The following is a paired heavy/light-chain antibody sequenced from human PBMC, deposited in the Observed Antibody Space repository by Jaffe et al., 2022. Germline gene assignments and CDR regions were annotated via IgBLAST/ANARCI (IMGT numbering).Light chain of an antibody. CDR1: SSDVGGYNY. CDR2: DVS. CDR3: CSYAGSYTSV. J-gene: IGLJ3*02. V-gene: IGLV2-11*01. Sequence: QSALTQPRSVSGSPGQSVTISCTGTSSDVGGYNYVSWYQQHPGKAPKLMIYDVSKRPSGVPDRFSGSKSGNTASLTISGLQAEDEADYYCCSYAGSYTSVFGGGTKLTVL.
Heavy chain of an antibody. D-gene: IGHD3-3*01. Sequence: QVQLVQSGSELKKPGASVKVSCKASGYTFTSYAMNWVRQAPGQGLEWMGWINTNTGNPTYAQGFTGRFVFSLDTSVSTAYLQISSLKAEDTAVYYCARSNYDFWSGYYTLDHWGQGTLVTVSS. J-gene: IGHJ4*02. CDR3: ARSNYDFWSGYYTLDH. V-gene: IGHV7-4-1*02. CDR1: GYTFTSYA. CDR2: INTNTGNP.